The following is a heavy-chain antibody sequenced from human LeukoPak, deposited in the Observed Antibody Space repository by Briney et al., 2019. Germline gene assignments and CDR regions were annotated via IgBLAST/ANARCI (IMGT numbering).Heavy chain of an antibody. CDR3: ASGSVGITIFGVVKARYGMGV. CDR2: IYYSGST. J-gene: IGHJ6*02. CDR1: GGSISSGDYS. Sequence: SETLSLTCTVSGGSISSGDYSWSWIRQPPGKGLEWIGYIYYSGSTYYNPSLKSRVTISVDTSKNQFSLKLSSVTAADTAVYYCASGSVGITIFGVVKARYGMGVWGQGTTVTVSS. D-gene: IGHD3-3*01. V-gene: IGHV4-30-4*01.